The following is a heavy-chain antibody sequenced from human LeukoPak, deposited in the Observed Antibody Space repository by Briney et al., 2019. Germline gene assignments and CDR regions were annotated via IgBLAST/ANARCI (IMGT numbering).Heavy chain of an antibody. V-gene: IGHV3-7*01. CDR3: ARVGGTRYYYYYGMDV. CDR1: GFTFSSYW. D-gene: IGHD1-7*01. Sequence: GGSLRLSCAASGFTFSSYWMSWVRQAPGKGLEWVANIKQDGSEKYYVDSVKGRFTISRDNAKNSLYLQMNSLRAEDTAVYYCARVGGTRYYYYYGMDVWGQGTTVTVSS. J-gene: IGHJ6*02. CDR2: IKQDGSEK.